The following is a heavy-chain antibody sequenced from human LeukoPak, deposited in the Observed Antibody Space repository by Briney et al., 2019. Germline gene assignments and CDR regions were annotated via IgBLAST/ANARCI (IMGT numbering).Heavy chain of an antibody. Sequence: SETLSLTCTVSGGSISSYYWSWTRQPPGKGLEWIGYIYYSGSTDYNPSLKSRVTISVDTSKNQFSLNLSSVTAADTAVYYCARDAYSSSWYYLDYWGQGALVTVSS. CDR2: IYYSGST. CDR1: GGSISSYY. CDR3: ARDAYSSSWYYLDY. V-gene: IGHV4-59*01. J-gene: IGHJ4*02. D-gene: IGHD6-13*01.